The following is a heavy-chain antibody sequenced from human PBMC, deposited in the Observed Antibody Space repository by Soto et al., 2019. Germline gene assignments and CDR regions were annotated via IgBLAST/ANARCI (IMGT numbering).Heavy chain of an antibody. D-gene: IGHD2-15*01. CDR3: AKANPDFVVVVAAELTPPDP. CDR2: ISYDGSNK. CDR1: GFTFSSYG. Sequence: QVQLVESGGGVVQPGRSLRLSCAASGFTFSSYGMHWVRQAPGKGLEWVAVISYDGSNKYYADSVKGRFTISRDNSKNTLYLQMNSLRAEDTAVYYCAKANPDFVVVVAAELTPPDPWGQGTLVTVSS. V-gene: IGHV3-30*18. J-gene: IGHJ5*02.